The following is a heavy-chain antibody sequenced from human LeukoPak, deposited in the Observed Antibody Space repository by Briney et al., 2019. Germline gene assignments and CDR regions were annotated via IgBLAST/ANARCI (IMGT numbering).Heavy chain of an antibody. CDR2: IYYSGST. V-gene: IGHV4-59*01. D-gene: IGHD3-22*01. CDR3: ASRDYYDSSGSLDY. CDR1: GGSISIYY. Sequence: PSETLSLTCTVSGGSISIYYWSWIRQPPGKGLEWIGYIYYSGSTNYNPSLKSRVTISVDTSKNQFSLKLSSVTAADTAVYYCASRDYYDSSGSLDYWGQGTLVTVSS. J-gene: IGHJ4*02.